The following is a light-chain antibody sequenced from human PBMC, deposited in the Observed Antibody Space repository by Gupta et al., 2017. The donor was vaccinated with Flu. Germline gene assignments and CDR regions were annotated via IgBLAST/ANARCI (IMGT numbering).Light chain of an antibody. CDR3: QQYYQTPQIT. V-gene: IGKV4-1*01. CDR2: WAS. CDR1: QSILYSSNDKNY. J-gene: IGKJ5*01. Sequence: DIVMTQSPDSLAVSLGERATINCKSSQSILYSSNDKNYLAWYQQKPGQPPKLLIYWASTRQSGVPDRFSGSGSGTDFTLTISSLQPEDVAVYYCQQYYQTPQITFGQGTRLEIK.